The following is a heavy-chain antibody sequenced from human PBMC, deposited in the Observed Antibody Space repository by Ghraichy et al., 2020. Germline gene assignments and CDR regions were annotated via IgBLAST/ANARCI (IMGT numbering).Heavy chain of an antibody. V-gene: IGHV1-8*01. CDR2: MNPVSGNT. CDR3: ARGVRNLLFSDH. J-gene: IGHJ4*01. Sequence: ASVKVSCKASGYTFSNFDIIWVRQAAGQGLEWMGWMNPVSGNTNFIQKFRGRVTLTSDISISTAYMELSAQISDDTAVYYCARGVRNLLFSDHWGHGTLVTVSS. D-gene: IGHD1-14*01. CDR1: GYTFSNFD.